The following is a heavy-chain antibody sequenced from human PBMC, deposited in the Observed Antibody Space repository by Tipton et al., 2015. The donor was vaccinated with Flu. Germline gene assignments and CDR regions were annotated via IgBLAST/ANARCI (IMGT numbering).Heavy chain of an antibody. D-gene: IGHD1-14*01. J-gene: IGHJ3*02. CDR3: ARGGGTHWAFDI. Sequence: QLVQSGAEVKPSETLSLTCAVYGGSFSGYYWSWIRQPPGKGLEWIGEINHSGSTNYNPSLKSRVTISVDTSKNQFSLKLSSVTAADTAVYYCARGGGTHWAFDIWGQGTMVTVSS. CDR1: GGSFSGYY. CDR2: INHSGST. V-gene: IGHV4-34*01.